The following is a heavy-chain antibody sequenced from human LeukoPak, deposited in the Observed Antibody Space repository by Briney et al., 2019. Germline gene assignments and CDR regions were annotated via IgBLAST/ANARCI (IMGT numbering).Heavy chain of an antibody. CDR3: ATPPRLYYYDSSGYYSN. D-gene: IGHD3-22*01. Sequence: GGSLRLSWATSGFTFRSYAMSLVRQAPRKGLELVSAICGSGGSTYYADSVKGRFTISRDNSKNTLYLQMNSLRAEDTAVYYCATPPRLYYYDSSGYYSNWGQGTLVTVSS. CDR2: ICGSGGST. J-gene: IGHJ4*02. V-gene: IGHV3-23*01. CDR1: GFTFRSYA.